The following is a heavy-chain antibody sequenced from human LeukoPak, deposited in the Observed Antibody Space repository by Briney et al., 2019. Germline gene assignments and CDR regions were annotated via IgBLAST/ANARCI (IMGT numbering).Heavy chain of an antibody. J-gene: IGHJ4*02. CDR1: GGSFSGHY. Sequence: SETLSLTCAVSGGSFSGHYWSWIRQPPGKGLEWIGYIYYSGSTNYNPSLKSRVTISVDTSKNQFSLKLSSVTAADTAVYYCARLRISSGHFDYWGQGTLVTVSS. CDR3: ARLRISSGHFDY. D-gene: IGHD3-10*01. CDR2: IYYSGST. V-gene: IGHV4-59*08.